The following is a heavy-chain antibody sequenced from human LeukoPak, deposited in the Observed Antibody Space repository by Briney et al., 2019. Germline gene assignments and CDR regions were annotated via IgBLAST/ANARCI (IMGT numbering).Heavy chain of an antibody. Sequence: GGSLRLSCAASGFTLSTYTMSWVRQAPGKGLEWVSAISGSGGSTYCADSVKGRFTISRDNSKNTLYLQMNSLRAEDTAVYYCARGRGSWYGVYFDYWGQGTLVTVSS. CDR2: ISGSGGST. J-gene: IGHJ4*02. D-gene: IGHD6-13*01. V-gene: IGHV3-23*01. CDR1: GFTLSTYT. CDR3: ARGRGSWYGVYFDY.